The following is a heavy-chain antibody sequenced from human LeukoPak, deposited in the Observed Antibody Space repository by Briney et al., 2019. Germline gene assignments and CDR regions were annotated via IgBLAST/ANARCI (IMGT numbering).Heavy chain of an antibody. CDR2: IYHSGST. J-gene: IGHJ4*02. CDR1: GGSISSYY. CDR3: ARGGFDYGDYVDY. V-gene: IGHV4-59*12. Sequence: PTETLSLTCTVSGGSISSYYWSWIRQPPGKGLEWIGYIYHSGSTYYNPSLKSRVTISVDRSKNQFSLKLSSVTAADTAVYYCARGGFDYGDYVDYWGQGTLVTVSS. D-gene: IGHD4-17*01.